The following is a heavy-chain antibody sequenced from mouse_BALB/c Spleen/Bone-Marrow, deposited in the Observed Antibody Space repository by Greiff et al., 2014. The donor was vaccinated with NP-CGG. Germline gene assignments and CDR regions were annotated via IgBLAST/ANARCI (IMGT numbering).Heavy chain of an antibody. Sequence: EVQLQQSGGGLVQPGGSLKLSCAASGFTFSSYGMSWVRQTPDKRLELVATINSNGGSTYYPDSVKGRFTISRDNAKNTLYLQVSSLKSEDTAMYYCARDYDYDYWGQGTTLTVSS. V-gene: IGHV5-6-3*01. J-gene: IGHJ2*01. CDR1: GFTFSSYG. D-gene: IGHD2-4*01. CDR3: ARDYDYDY. CDR2: INSNGGST.